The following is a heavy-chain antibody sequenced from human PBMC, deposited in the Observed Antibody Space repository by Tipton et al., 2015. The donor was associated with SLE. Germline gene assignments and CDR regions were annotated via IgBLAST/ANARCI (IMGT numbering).Heavy chain of an antibody. CDR2: ISVYNGHT. Sequence: QVQLVQSGGEVKKPGASVKVSCKASGYTFSNFGISWVRQAPGQGLEWIGWISVYNGHTIYAEKVQGRVTMTTDTSTSTVYMELRSLRSDDTAVYYCARDVFWSGPGGYWGQGTLVTVSS. J-gene: IGHJ4*02. V-gene: IGHV1-18*01. D-gene: IGHD3-3*01. CDR3: ARDVFWSGPGGY. CDR1: GYTFSNFG.